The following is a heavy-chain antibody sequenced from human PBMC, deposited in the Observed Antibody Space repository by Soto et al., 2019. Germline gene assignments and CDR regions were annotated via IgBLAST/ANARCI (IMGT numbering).Heavy chain of an antibody. CDR1: GYIFVNYG. CDR3: ARGAHYGSGSPSAFDI. J-gene: IGHJ3*02. CDR2: INPNSGGT. D-gene: IGHD3-10*01. Sequence: ASVKVSCKASGYIFVNYGIAWVRQAPGQGLEWMGWINPNSGGTNYAQKFQGWVTMTRDTSISTAYMELSRLRSDDTAVYYCARGAHYGSGSPSAFDIWGQGTMVTVSS. V-gene: IGHV1-2*04.